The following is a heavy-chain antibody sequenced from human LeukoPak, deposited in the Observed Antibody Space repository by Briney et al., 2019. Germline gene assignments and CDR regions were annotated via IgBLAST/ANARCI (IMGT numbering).Heavy chain of an antibody. J-gene: IGHJ6*03. D-gene: IGHD6-13*01. Sequence: ASVKVSCKASGYTFTGYYMHWVRQAPGQGLEWMGWINPNSGGTNYAQKFQGRVTMTRNTSISTAYMELSSLRSEDTAVYYCARNSKAAAGPRDYYYYMDVWGKGTTVTISS. V-gene: IGHV1-2*02. CDR2: INPNSGGT. CDR3: ARNSKAAAGPRDYYYYMDV. CDR1: GYTFTGYY.